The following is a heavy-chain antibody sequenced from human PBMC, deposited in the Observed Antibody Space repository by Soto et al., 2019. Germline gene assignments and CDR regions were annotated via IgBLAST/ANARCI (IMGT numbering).Heavy chain of an antibody. J-gene: IGHJ5*02. D-gene: IGHD3-9*01. V-gene: IGHV5-51*01. CDR2: IYPGDSDT. CDR3: ARSQGYILTGYRLPPAENWFDP. CDR1: GYSFTSYW. Sequence: GESLKISCKGSGYSFTSYWIGWVRQMPGKGLEWMGIIYPGDSDTRYSPSFQGQVTISADKSISTAYLQWSSLKASDTAMYYCARSQGYILTGYRLPPAENWFDPWGQGTLVTVSS.